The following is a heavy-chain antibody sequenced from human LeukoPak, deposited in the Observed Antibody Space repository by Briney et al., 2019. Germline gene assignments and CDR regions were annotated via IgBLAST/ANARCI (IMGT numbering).Heavy chain of an antibody. CDR1: GGSISSSSYY. J-gene: IGHJ4*02. CDR2: IYYSGGT. CDR3: AREPRYCSSTSCYPYYFDY. D-gene: IGHD2-2*01. V-gene: IGHV4-39*02. Sequence: ASETLSLTRTVSGGSISSSSYYWGWIRQPPGKGLEWIGSIYYSGGTYYNPSLKSRVTISVDTSKNQFSLKLSSVTAADTAVYYCAREPRYCSSTSCYPYYFDYWGQGTLVTVSS.